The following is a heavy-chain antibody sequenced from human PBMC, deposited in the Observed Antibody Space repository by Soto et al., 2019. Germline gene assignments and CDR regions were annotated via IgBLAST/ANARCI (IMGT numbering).Heavy chain of an antibody. CDR2: INAGNGDT. D-gene: IGHD1-26*01. CDR1: GYTLTNYA. CDR3: ARDLFGSYSGFLDY. J-gene: IGHJ4*02. Sequence: GASVKVSCKASGYTLTNYAFHWVRHAPGQGLEWLGWINAGNGDTKYSQKFQGRVTITTDTSASTAYMELNSLRSEDTAVYYCARDLFGSYSGFLDYWGQGTLVTVSS. V-gene: IGHV1-3*01.